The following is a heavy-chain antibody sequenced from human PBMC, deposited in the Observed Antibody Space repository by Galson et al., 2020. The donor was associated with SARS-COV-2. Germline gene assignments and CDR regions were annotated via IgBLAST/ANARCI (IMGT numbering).Heavy chain of an antibody. Sequence: ASVKVSCKASGYTFTGYYMHWVRQAPGQGLEWMGWINPNSGGTNYAQKFQGRVTMTRDTSISTAYMELSSLRSEDTAVYYCARGTKHTRWFGESEYYFDYWGQGTLVTVSS. D-gene: IGHD3-10*01. CDR1: GYTFTGYY. J-gene: IGHJ4*02. CDR2: INPNSGGT. V-gene: IGHV1-2*02. CDR3: ARGTKHTRWFGESEYYFDY.